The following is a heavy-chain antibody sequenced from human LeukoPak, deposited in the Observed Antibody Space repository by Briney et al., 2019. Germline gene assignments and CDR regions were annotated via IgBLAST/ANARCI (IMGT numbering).Heavy chain of an antibody. V-gene: IGHV6-1*01. CDR1: GDSVSSNSVT. CDR2: TSYRSTWYN. D-gene: IGHD2-2*01. J-gene: IGHJ5*02. Sequence: SQTLSLTCAISGDSVSSNSVTWNWIRQSPSRGLEWLGRTSYRSTWYNDYAVSVRGRITVNPDTSKNQFSLHLNSVTPEDTAVYYCARRLTQYDCFDPWGQGILVTVSS. CDR3: ARRLTQYDCFDP.